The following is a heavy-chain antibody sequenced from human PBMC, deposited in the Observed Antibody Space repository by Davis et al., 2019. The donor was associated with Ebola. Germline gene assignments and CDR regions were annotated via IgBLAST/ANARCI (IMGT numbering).Heavy chain of an antibody. CDR3: ARTWDGMAV. CDR2: IYYSGST. J-gene: IGHJ6*02. D-gene: IGHD3-16*01. V-gene: IGHV4-31*02. Sequence: WIRQHPGKGLEWIGYIYYSGSTYYNPSLKSRVSISVDASKNQFSLELSSVTAADTAVYYCARTWDGMAVWGQGTTVTVS.